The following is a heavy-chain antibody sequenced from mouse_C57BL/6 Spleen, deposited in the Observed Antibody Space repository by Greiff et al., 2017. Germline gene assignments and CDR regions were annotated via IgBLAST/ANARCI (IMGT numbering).Heavy chain of an antibody. J-gene: IGHJ2*01. V-gene: IGHV5-4*01. Sequence: EVQLVESGGGLVKPGGSLKLSCAASGFTFSSYAMSWVRQTPEKRLEWVATISDGGSYTYYPDNVKGRFTISRDNAKNNLYLQMSHLKSEDTAMYYCARGNPYFDYWGQGTTLTVSS. CDR1: GFTFSSYA. CDR3: ARGNPYFDY. CDR2: ISDGGSYT.